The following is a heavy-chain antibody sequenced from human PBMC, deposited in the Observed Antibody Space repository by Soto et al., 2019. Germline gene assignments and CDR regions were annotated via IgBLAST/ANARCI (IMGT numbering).Heavy chain of an antibody. CDR2: IYYSGST. D-gene: IGHD3-10*01. V-gene: IGHV4-59*08. Sequence: SETLSLTCTVSGGSISSYYWSWIRQPPGKGLEWIGNIYYSGSTNYNPSLKSRVTISVDTSKNQFSLKLSSVTAADTAVYYCASFTRYYYGSGSYDVWGKGTTVTVSS. J-gene: IGHJ6*04. CDR1: GGSISSYY. CDR3: ASFTRYYYGSGSYDV.